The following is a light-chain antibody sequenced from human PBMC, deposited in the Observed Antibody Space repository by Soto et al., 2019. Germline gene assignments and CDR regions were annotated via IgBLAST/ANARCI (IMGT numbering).Light chain of an antibody. V-gene: IGKV1-5*01. CDR1: QSISSW. CDR3: QQYNSYSYT. J-gene: IGKJ2*01. CDR2: DAS. Sequence: DIQMTQSPSTLSASVGDRVTITCRASQSISSWLAWYQQKPGKAPKLLIYDASSLESGVPSRFSGSVSGTEFTLTTSSLQPDDFATYYCQQYNSYSYTFGQGTKLEIK.